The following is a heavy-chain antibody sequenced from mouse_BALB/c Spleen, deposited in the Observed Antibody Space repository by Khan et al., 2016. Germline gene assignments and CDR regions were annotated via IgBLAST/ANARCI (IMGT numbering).Heavy chain of an antibody. Sequence: QVQLQQPGPELVRPGVSVKISCKGSGYTFTDYAMHWVKQSHGKSLEWIGVISTYSGNTNYNQKFKGKATMTVDKSSSTAYMELGRMTSEDSAIYYCASGELGWYFDVWGAGTTVTVSS. CDR3: ASGELGWYFDV. J-gene: IGHJ1*01. CDR2: ISTYSGNT. V-gene: IGHV1S137*01. D-gene: IGHD2-12*01. CDR1: GYTFTDYA.